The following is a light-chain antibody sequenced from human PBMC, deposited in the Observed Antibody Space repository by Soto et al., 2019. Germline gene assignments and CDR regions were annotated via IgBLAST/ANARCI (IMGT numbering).Light chain of an antibody. V-gene: IGLV2-8*01. CDR1: SSGAGHYTY. CDR3: SSFAGSNRV. J-gene: IGLJ1*01. CDR2: EDG. Sequence: QPVLTQPPSASGSPGQSVTISCTGASSGAGHYTYVSWYQQHPGKAPKLMIYEDGKRPSGVPARFSGSKFGNTASLTVSGLQAEDEADYYCSSFAGSNRVFGTGTKLTVL.